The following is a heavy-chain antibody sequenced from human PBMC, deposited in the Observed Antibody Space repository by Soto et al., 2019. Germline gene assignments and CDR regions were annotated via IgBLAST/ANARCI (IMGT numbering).Heavy chain of an antibody. V-gene: IGHV4-39*01. J-gene: IGHJ4*02. CDR1: GGSISSSSYY. D-gene: IGHD2-15*01. Sequence: SETLSLTCTVSGGSISSSSYYWGWIRQPPGKGLEWIGSIYYSGSTYYNPSLKSRVTISVDTSKNQFSLKLSSVTAADTAVYYCARTTLYCSGGSCVNYWGQGTLVTVSS. CDR3: ARTTLYCSGGSCVNY. CDR2: IYYSGST.